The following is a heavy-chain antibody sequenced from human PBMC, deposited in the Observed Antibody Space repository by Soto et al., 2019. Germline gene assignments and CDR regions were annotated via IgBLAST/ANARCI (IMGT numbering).Heavy chain of an antibody. CDR2: IKQAGSEK. J-gene: IGHJ4*02. CDR1: GFTFSAYW. V-gene: IGHV3-7*01. Sequence: EVQLVESGGGLVQTGGSLRLSCAASGFTFSAYWMSWVRQAPGKGLEWVANIKQAGSEKYYVDSVNGRFIISRDDAKNSLFLQVNSLRVEDTAVYYCAREKPANGHFDYWGQGTLVTVSS. CDR3: AREKPANGHFDY.